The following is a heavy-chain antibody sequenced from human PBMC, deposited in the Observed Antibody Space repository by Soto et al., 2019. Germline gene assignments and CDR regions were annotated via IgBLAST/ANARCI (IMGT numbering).Heavy chain of an antibody. CDR2: INAGNGNT. D-gene: IGHD1-1*01. CDR3: ARDQGPNYYYYYYGMDV. J-gene: IGHJ6*02. Sequence: GASVKVSCKXSGYTFTSYAMHWVRQAPGQRLEWMGWINAGNGNTKYSQKFQGRVTITRDTSASTAYMELSSLRSEDTAVYYCARDQGPNYYYYYYGMDVWGQGTTVTV. CDR1: GYTFTSYA. V-gene: IGHV1-3*01.